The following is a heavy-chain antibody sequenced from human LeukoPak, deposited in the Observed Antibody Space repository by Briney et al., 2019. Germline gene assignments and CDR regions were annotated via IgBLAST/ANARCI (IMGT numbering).Heavy chain of an antibody. CDR1: GFTVSSNY. Sequence: PGGSLRLSCAASGFTVSSNYMSWVRQAPGKGLEWVSVIYSGGSTYYADSVKGRFTISRDNSKNTLYLQMNSLRAEDTAVYYCARLNYDILTRYYYYYMDVWGKGTTVTISS. CDR2: IYSGGST. V-gene: IGHV3-53*05. D-gene: IGHD3-9*01. CDR3: ARLNYDILTRYYYYYMDV. J-gene: IGHJ6*03.